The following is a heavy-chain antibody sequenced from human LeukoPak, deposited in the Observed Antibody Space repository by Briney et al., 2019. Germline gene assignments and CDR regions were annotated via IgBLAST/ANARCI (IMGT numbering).Heavy chain of an antibody. CDR3: ARRRGDFWSDYYAFDY. V-gene: IGHV4-61*01. J-gene: IGHJ4*02. D-gene: IGHD3-3*01. Sequence: SETLSLTCTVSGGSVSSGSYYWSWIRQPPGKGLEWIGYIYYTGSTNYNPSLKSRVTISVDTSKNQFSLKLSSVTAADTAVYYCARRRGDFWSDYYAFDYWGQGTLVTISS. CDR2: IYYTGST. CDR1: GGSVSSGSYY.